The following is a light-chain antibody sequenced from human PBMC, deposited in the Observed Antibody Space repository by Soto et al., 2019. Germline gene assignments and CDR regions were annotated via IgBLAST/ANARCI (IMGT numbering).Light chain of an antibody. Sequence: IVMTHSPRARPVTPGGPGPSSFSSIRSLLHSNGYNYLDWYLQKPGQSPQLLIYMGSHRASGVPDRFSGSGSGIDFTLKISRVEAEDVGVYYCMKTLQTPWTCGQGTTGDIK. V-gene: IGKV2-28*01. J-gene: IGKJ1*01. CDR2: MGS. CDR1: RSLLHSNGYNY. CDR3: MKTLQTPWT.